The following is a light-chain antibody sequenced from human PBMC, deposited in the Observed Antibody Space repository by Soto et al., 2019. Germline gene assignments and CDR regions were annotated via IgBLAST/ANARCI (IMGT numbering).Light chain of an antibody. Sequence: DIVLTQSPGTLSLPPGERAILSCSASQSVSSSHLAWYQQKPGQAPRLLIYGASSRATGIPDRFSGSGSGTDFSLTISRLEPEDVAVYYCQHYGTSPPALTFGRGTKVEIK. V-gene: IGKV3-20*01. CDR2: GAS. J-gene: IGKJ4*01. CDR3: QHYGTSPPALT. CDR1: QSVSSSH.